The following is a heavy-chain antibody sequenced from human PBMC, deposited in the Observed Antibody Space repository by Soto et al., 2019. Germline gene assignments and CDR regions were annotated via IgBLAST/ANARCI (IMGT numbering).Heavy chain of an antibody. CDR1: GYSFTSYW. J-gene: IGHJ4*02. D-gene: IGHD1-26*01. CDR3: ARLYSGSYSSLYYCDY. Sequence: GESLKISCKGSGYSFTSYWISWVRQMPGKGLEWMGRIDPSDSYTNYSPSFQGHVTISADKSISTAYLQWSSLKASDTAMYYCARLYSGSYSSLYYCDYWGQGTLVTVSS. CDR2: IDPSDSYT. V-gene: IGHV5-10-1*01.